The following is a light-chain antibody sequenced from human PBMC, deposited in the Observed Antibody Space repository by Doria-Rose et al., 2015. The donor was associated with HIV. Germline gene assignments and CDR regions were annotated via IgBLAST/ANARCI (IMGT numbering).Light chain of an antibody. V-gene: IGKV1-5*03. CDR1: QSISNW. Sequence: DIQLAQSPSTLSASVGDRVTITCRASQSISNWLAWYQQQPGQAPKLLIYKASTLQSGVPSRFRGSGSGTEFTLTINSLQPDDFATYYCQHFDKYFSWTFGHGTKVDIK. J-gene: IGKJ1*01. CDR2: KAS. CDR3: QHFDKYFSWT.